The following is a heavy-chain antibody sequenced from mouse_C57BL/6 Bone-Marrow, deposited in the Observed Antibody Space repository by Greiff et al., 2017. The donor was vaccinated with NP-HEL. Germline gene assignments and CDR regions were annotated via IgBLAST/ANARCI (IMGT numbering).Heavy chain of an antibody. Sequence: EVQLQESGAELVRPGASVKLSCTASGFNIKDDYMHWVKQRPEQGLEWIGWIDPGNGDTEYASKFQGKATITADTSSNTAYLQLSSLTSEDTAVYYCTTDRIGFAYWGQGTLVTVSA. V-gene: IGHV14-4*01. CDR1: GFNIKDDY. CDR3: TTDRIGFAY. J-gene: IGHJ3*01. CDR2: IDPGNGDT.